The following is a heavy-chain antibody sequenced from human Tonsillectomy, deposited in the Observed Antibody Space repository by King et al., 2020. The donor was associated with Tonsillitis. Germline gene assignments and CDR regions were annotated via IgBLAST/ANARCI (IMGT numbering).Heavy chain of an antibody. D-gene: IGHD1/OR15-1a*01. CDR3: TREGTTDF. CDR2: ISISSSYT. J-gene: IGHJ4*02. CDR1: GFTFSDYY. Sequence: VQLVESGVGLVKPGVSLRLSFAASGFTFSDYYRSCIRQAPGKGLEGVSSISISSSYTNYADSVKGRVTITRDNSKNSLYLHMSSLGVEGTAVYDFTREGTTDFCGQGTLVTDSS. V-gene: IGHV3-11*05.